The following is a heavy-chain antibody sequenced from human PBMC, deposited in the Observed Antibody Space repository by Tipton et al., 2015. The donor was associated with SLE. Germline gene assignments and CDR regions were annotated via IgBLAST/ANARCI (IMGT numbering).Heavy chain of an antibody. V-gene: IGHV4-59*08. CDR3: ARQENYDFWNNSEYFQY. J-gene: IGHJ1*01. Sequence: TLSLTCNVSGGPITSYYWSWIRQPPGKGLEWIGYIYYSGNTNYNPFLESRVTISVDTPKNQLSLQLHSVTAADSAVYFCARQENYDFWNNSEYFQYWGQGTLVTVSS. D-gene: IGHD3-3*01. CDR2: IYYSGNT. CDR1: GGPITSYY.